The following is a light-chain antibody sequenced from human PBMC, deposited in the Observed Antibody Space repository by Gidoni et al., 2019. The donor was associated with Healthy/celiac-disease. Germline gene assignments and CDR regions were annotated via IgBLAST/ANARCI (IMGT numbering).Light chain of an antibody. CDR2: GNS. CDR1: SFNTGAGYD. CDR3: QSYDSSLSVLYV. V-gene: IGLV1-40*01. J-gene: IGLJ1*01. Sequence: QSLLTQPPSVSGAPGPTVTISCTGSSFNTGAGYDVHWYQQLPGTAPKLLIYGNSDRPSGVPDRFSGSKAGTSASLAITGLQAEYEADYYCQSYDSSLSVLYVFGTGTKVTVL.